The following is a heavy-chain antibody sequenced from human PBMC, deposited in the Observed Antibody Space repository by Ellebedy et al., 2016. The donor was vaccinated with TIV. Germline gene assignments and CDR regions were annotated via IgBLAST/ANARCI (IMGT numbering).Heavy chain of an antibody. CDR3: ARAQGGLLWFGELQNYDYTMDV. CDR2: ISAYNGNT. CDR1: GYTFTSYG. Sequence: ASVKVSCKASGYTFTSYGISWVRQAPGQGLEWMGWISAYNGNTNYAQKLQGRVNMTTDTSTSIAYMELRSLRFDDTAVYYCARAQGGLLWFGELQNYDYTMDVWGQGTTVTVSS. V-gene: IGHV1-18*01. D-gene: IGHD3-10*01. J-gene: IGHJ6*02.